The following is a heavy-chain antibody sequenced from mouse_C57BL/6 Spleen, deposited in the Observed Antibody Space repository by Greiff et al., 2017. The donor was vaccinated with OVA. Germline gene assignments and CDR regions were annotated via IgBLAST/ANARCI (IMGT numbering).Heavy chain of an antibody. Sequence: EVQRVESGGGLVQPKGSLKLSCAASGFSFNTYAMNWVRQAPGKGLAWVARIRSKSNNYATYYADSVKDRFTISRDDSESMLYLQMNNLKTEDTAMYYCVRSTGFAYWGQGTLVTVSA. D-gene: IGHD1-1*01. J-gene: IGHJ3*01. CDR3: VRSTGFAY. CDR1: GFSFNTYA. V-gene: IGHV10-1*01. CDR2: IRSKSNNYAT.